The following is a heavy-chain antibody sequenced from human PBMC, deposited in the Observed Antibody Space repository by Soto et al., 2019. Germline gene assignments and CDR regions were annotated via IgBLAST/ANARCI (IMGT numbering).Heavy chain of an antibody. CDR2: IYWDDDK. CDR3: AHSDYGDYFDY. V-gene: IGHV2-5*02. CDR1: GFSLSAHGVG. Sequence: QITLKESGPTLVKPTQTLTLTCNFSGFSLSAHGVGVGWIRQPPGKALEWLALIYWDDDKRYSPSLKSRLTITKDTSKNQVVLTMTNMVPVDTATYFCAHSDYGDYFDYWGQGTLVTVSS. D-gene: IGHD4-17*01. J-gene: IGHJ4*02.